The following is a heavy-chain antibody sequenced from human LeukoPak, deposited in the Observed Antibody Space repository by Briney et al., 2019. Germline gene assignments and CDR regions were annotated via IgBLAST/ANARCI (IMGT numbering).Heavy chain of an antibody. J-gene: IGHJ4*02. CDR2: INHSGST. CDR3: ARGREGLD. CDR1: GGSISSSNW. Sequence: KPSGTLSLTCAVSGGSISSSNWWSWVRQPPGKGLEWIGEINHSGSTNYNPSLKSRVTISVDTSKNQFSLKLSSVTAADTAVYYCARGREGLDWGQGTLVTVSS. V-gene: IGHV4-4*02. D-gene: IGHD1-26*01.